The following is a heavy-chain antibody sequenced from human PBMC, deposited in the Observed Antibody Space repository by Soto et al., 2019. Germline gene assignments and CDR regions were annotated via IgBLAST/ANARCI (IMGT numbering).Heavy chain of an antibody. V-gene: IGHV3-23*01. CDR3: SRGTGL. J-gene: IGHJ4*02. CDR2: ISGSGGTT. CDR1: GFTLNTYG. D-gene: IGHD3-16*01. Sequence: GGSLRLSCAASGFTLNTYGMSWVRQAPGKGLEWVSGISGSGGTTYYADSVKGRFTVSRDDSKNTLYLQMNSLKTEDTAVYYCSRGTGLWGQGTLVTVSS.